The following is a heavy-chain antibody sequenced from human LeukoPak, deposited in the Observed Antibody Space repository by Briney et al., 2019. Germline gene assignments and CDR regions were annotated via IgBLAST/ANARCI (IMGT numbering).Heavy chain of an antibody. CDR3: ARGTSKNLVPAAYWGPVGVIQH. J-gene: IGHJ1*01. D-gene: IGHD2-2*01. Sequence: ASVKVSCKASGYTFTSYAMHWVRQAPGQRLEWMGWINAGNGNTKYSQEFQGRVTITRDTSISTAYMELSSLRSDDTAVYYCARGTSKNLVPAAYWGPVGVIQHWGRGTLVTVSS. CDR1: GYTFTSYA. V-gene: IGHV1-3*01. CDR2: INAGNGNT.